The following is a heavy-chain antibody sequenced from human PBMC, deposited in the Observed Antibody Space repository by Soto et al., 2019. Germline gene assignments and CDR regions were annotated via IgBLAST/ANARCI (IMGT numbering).Heavy chain of an antibody. V-gene: IGHV2-5*02. CDR2: IYWDDDK. J-gene: IGHJ4*02. CDR3: AHIVVAGLGYYFDY. D-gene: IGHD6-19*01. CDR1: GFSLSSTSMA. Sequence: QITLKESGPTLVKPTQTLTLTCTFSGFSLSSTSMAVGWIRQPPGKALEWLARIYWDDDKRYSPFLKSRLTITKDTSKNQVVLTMSNMDHVDTARYYCAHIVVAGLGYYFDYWGQGTLVTVSS.